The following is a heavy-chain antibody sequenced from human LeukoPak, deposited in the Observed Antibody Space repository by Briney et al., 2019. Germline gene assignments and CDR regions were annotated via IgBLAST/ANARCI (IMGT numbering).Heavy chain of an antibody. J-gene: IGHJ4*02. D-gene: IGHD3-9*01. CDR2: IYYSGST. CDR1: GGSISSYY. Sequence: SETLSLTCTVSGGSISSYYWSWIRQPPGKGLEWIGYIYYSGSTKYNPSLKSRVTISVDTSKKQFSLKLSSVTAADTAVYYCARSKDILTGYCFDYWGREPWSPSPQ. V-gene: IGHV4-59*01. CDR3: ARSKDILTGYCFDY.